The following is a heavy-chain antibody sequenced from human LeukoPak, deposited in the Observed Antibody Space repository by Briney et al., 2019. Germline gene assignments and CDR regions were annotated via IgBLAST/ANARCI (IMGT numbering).Heavy chain of an antibody. D-gene: IGHD6-19*01. Sequence: QSGGSLRLSCAASEFTFSSYSMNWVRQAPGKGLEWVSYITNSGNSKSYSDSVKGRFTISRDNTKNSLYLQMNGLRAEDTAVYYCARDGLSGVAGIKFDYWGQGTLVTVSS. CDR1: EFTFSSYS. CDR2: ITNSGNSK. V-gene: IGHV3-48*01. CDR3: ARDGLSGVAGIKFDY. J-gene: IGHJ4*02.